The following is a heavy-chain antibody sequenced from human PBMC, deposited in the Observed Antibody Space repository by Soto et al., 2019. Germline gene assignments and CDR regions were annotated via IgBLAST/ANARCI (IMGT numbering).Heavy chain of an antibody. Sequence: GGSLRLSCAASGFTFSSYGMHWVRQAPGKGLEWVAVISYDGSNKYYADSVKGRFTISRDNSKNTLYLQMNSLRAEDTAVYYCAKDGLAAVAGIVISGLYYYYGMDVWGQGTTVTVSS. CDR1: GFTFSSYG. J-gene: IGHJ6*02. V-gene: IGHV3-30*18. CDR3: AKDGLAAVAGIVISGLYYYYGMDV. D-gene: IGHD6-19*01. CDR2: ISYDGSNK.